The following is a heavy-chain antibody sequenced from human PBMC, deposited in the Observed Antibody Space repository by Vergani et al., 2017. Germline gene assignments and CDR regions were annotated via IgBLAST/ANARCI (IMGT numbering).Heavy chain of an antibody. Sequence: QVQLQESGPGLVKPSQTLSLTCTVSGGSISSGSYYWSWIRQPAGKGLEWIGRIYTSGSTNYNPSLKSRVTISVDTSKNQFSLKLSSVTAADAAVYYCASAIAARPSWCDPWGQGTLVTVSS. CDR1: GGSISSGSYY. D-gene: IGHD6-6*01. J-gene: IGHJ5*02. CDR2: IYTSGST. CDR3: ASAIAARPSWCDP. V-gene: IGHV4-61*02.